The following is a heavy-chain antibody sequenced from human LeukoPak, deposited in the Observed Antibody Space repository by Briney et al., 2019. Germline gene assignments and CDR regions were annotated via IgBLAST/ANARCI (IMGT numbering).Heavy chain of an antibody. CDR3: ARGGGRLDFDY. CDR2: IWYDGSNK. Sequence: GGSLRLSCAASGFTFSSYGMHWVRQAPGKGLEWVAVIWYDGSNKYYADSVKGRFTISRDNSKNTLYLQMNSLRAEDTAVYYCARGGGRLDFDYWGQGTLVTVSS. V-gene: IGHV3-33*01. CDR1: GFTFSSYG. J-gene: IGHJ4*02. D-gene: IGHD3-16*01.